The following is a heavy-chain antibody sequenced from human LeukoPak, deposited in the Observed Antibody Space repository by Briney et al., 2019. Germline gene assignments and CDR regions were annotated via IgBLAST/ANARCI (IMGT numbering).Heavy chain of an antibody. D-gene: IGHD5-18*01. CDR3: ARLDAVVDTAMATMVGFDY. V-gene: IGHV4-61*02. J-gene: IGHJ4*02. Sequence: PSETLSLTCTLSGDFITSDTYSWSWIRQPAGMQLEWIGRIYTTGTTNYNPSLRSRVTMSIDTSKNQFSLKLNSVTAADTAVYYCARLDAVVDTAMATMVGFDYWGQGTLVTVSS. CDR1: GDFITSDTYS. CDR2: IYTTGTT.